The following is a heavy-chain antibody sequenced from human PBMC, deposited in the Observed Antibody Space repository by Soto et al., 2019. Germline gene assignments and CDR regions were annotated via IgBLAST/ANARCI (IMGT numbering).Heavy chain of an antibody. CDR2: IYYSGST. D-gene: IGHD3-22*01. Sequence: SETLSLTCTVSGGSISSGGDYWSWIRQHPGKGLEWIGYIYYSGSTYYNPSLKSRVTISVDTSKNQFSLKLSSVTAADTAVYYCERVRAGYYYDSSGYEFDYWGQGTLVTVSS. J-gene: IGHJ4*02. V-gene: IGHV4-31*03. CDR1: GGSISSGGDY. CDR3: ERVRAGYYYDSSGYEFDY.